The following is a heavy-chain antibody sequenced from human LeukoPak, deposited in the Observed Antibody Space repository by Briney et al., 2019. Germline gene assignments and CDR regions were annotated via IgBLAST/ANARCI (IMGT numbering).Heavy chain of an antibody. CDR1: GFTVSSNY. J-gene: IGHJ4*02. CDR2: ISSSGSTI. V-gene: IGHV3-11*01. Sequence: GGSLRLSCAASGFTVSSNYMSWVRQAPGKGLEWVSYISSSGSTIYYADSVKGRFTISRDNAKNSLYLQMNSLRAEDTAVYYCARDPYYYDSSGYYPNFDYWGQGTLVTVSS. D-gene: IGHD3-22*01. CDR3: ARDPYYYDSSGYYPNFDY.